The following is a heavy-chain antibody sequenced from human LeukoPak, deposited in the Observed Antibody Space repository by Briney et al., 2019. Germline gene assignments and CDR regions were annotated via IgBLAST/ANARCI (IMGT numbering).Heavy chain of an antibody. CDR3: ARGNNGYCSGGRCYPFDY. V-gene: IGHV4-34*01. D-gene: IGHD2-15*01. Sequence: PSETLSLTCAVYSGSFGAYYWSWIRHPPGKGLEWIGEINHSGSTNYNPSLKSRVTMSVDTSKKQFSLKLSSVTAADTAVYYCARGNNGYCSGGRCYPFDYWGQGTLVTVSS. J-gene: IGHJ4*02. CDR1: SGSFGAYY. CDR2: INHSGST.